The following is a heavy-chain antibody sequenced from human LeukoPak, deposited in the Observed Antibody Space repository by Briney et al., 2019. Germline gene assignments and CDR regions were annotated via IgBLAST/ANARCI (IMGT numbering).Heavy chain of an antibody. D-gene: IGHD6-13*01. CDR3: ARDGTAAGLYFDL. Sequence: PGGSLRLSCAASGFTFINYWMNWVRQAPGKGLEWGASIMQDGSEKTYVDSVKGRFTISRDNTKNSLCLQVNSLRVEDTAVYYCARDGTAAGLYFDLWGQGTLVTVSS. CDR2: IMQDGSEK. J-gene: IGHJ4*01. CDR1: GFTFINYW. V-gene: IGHV3-7*01.